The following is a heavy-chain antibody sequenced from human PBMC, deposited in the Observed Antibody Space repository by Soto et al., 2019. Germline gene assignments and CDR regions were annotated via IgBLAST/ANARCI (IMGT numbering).Heavy chain of an antibody. D-gene: IGHD3-3*01. Sequence: QVTLKESGPVLVKPTETLTLTCTVSGFSLSNARMGVSWIRQPPGKALEWLAHIFSNDEKSYSTSLKRRLTSAKDTSKSQVVLAVTNMDPVDTATYCCARIYRVYYDLWRGYIPLWYFDYWGQGTLVTVSS. V-gene: IGHV2-26*01. CDR3: ARIYRVYYDLWRGYIPLWYFDY. CDR1: GFSLSNARMG. CDR2: IFSNDEK. J-gene: IGHJ4*02.